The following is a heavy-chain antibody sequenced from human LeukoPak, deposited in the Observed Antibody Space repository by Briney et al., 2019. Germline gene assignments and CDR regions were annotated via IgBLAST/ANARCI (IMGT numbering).Heavy chain of an antibody. D-gene: IGHD3-16*02. CDR2: IYTSGST. J-gene: IGHJ4*02. CDR1: GGSISSYY. V-gene: IGHV4-4*07. Sequence: PSETLSLTCTVSGGSISSYYWSWIRQPAGKGLEWIGRIYTSGSTNYNPSLKSRVTMSVDTSKNQFSLKLSSVTAADTAVYYCARGNYVWGSYRYRLFDYWGQGTLVTVSS. CDR3: ARGNYVWGSYRYRLFDY.